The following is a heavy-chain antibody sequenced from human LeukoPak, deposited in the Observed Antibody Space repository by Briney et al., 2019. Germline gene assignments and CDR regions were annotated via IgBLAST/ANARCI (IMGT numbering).Heavy chain of an antibody. CDR2: IYYSGST. CDR1: GGSISSGGYY. Sequence: SETLSLTCTVSGGSISSGGYYWNWIRQHPGKGLEWIGYIYYSGSTYYNPSLKSRVTISVDTSKNQFSLKLSSVTAADTAVYYCARETSWRYFDYWGQGTLVTVSS. CDR3: ARETSWRYFDY. V-gene: IGHV4-31*03. J-gene: IGHJ4*02.